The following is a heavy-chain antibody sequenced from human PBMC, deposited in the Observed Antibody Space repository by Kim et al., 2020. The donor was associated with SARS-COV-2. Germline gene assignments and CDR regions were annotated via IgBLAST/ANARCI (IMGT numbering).Heavy chain of an antibody. V-gene: IGHV3-33*01. CDR3: ARLGDAFDI. Sequence: SNKDYADSVKGRFTISRDNSKNTLYLQMNSLRAEDTAVYYCARLGDAFDIWGQGTMVTVSS. J-gene: IGHJ3*02. D-gene: IGHD1-26*01. CDR2: SNK.